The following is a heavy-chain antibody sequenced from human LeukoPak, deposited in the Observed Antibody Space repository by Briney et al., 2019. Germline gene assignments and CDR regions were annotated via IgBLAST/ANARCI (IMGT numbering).Heavy chain of an antibody. CDR1: GLTFSSYW. D-gene: IGHD3-3*01. CDR3: ARGTHNDFWSGYYRYYYYMDV. Sequence: PGGSLRLSCAASGLTFSSYWMSWVRQAPGKGLEWVANIKQDGSEKYYVDSVKGRFTISRDNAKNSLYLQMNSLRAEDTAVYYCARGTHNDFWSGYYRYYYYMDVWGKGTTVTVSS. J-gene: IGHJ6*03. V-gene: IGHV3-7*01. CDR2: IKQDGSEK.